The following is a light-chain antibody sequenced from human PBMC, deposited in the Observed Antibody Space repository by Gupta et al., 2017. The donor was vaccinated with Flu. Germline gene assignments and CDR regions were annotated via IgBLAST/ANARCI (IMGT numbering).Light chain of an antibody. J-gene: IGLJ3*02. V-gene: IGLV1-40*01. CDR2: ANT. Sequence: QPVLPHPPSCSGAPGKGVTISCTGGDSNIGAGYDVHWYQQLPGTAPKLLIQANTNRPSGVPDRFSGSKSGTSASLAITGLQAEDEADYYCQSYDTSLSAWVFGGETRLTVL. CDR1: DSNIGAGYD. CDR3: QSYDTSLSAWV.